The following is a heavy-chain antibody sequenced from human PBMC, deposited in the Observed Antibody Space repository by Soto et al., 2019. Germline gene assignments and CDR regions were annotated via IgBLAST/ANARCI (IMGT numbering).Heavy chain of an antibody. CDR3: ARDAPPPELRFLEWHNYDYNGMDV. J-gene: IGHJ6*02. CDR2: ISCYNGKT. D-gene: IGHD3-3*01. Sequence: QVQVVQSGDEVKETGAAVRVSCKTSGYSFTAYGISWVRQAPGQGLEWMGWISCYNGKTKYAQKVQGRVTMTTDTSTSKAYMEVRSLRSDETAIYYCARDAPPPELRFLEWHNYDYNGMDVWGQGTTVTVSS. V-gene: IGHV1-18*01. CDR1: GYSFTAYG.